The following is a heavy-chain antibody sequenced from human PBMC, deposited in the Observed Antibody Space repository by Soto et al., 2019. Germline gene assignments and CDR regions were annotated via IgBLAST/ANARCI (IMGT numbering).Heavy chain of an antibody. D-gene: IGHD1-20*01. Sequence: SETLSLTGIVSGGSITSYHWSWILHFPGKGLEWIAYPSYTGNTSYNPALKSRVTISMDTSKNKLYSKVTSMTAADTAVYYGAREMHAGLTHYFEPWGQGTMVTVSA. CDR2: PSYTGNT. V-gene: IGHV4-59*01. J-gene: IGHJ5*02. CDR3: AREMHAGLTHYFEP. CDR1: GGSITSYH.